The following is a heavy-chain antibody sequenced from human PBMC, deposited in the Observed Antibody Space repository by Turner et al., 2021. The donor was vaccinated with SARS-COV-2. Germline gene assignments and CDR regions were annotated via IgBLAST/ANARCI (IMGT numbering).Heavy chain of an antibody. CDR3: ARWAYFDSSGYYPSHFDY. J-gene: IGHJ4*02. CDR1: GFTFSSYS. V-gene: IGHV3-21*01. D-gene: IGHD3-22*01. CDR2: ISTSSSYI. Sequence: EVKLVESGGGLVKPGGSLRLSCAASGFTFSSYSMNWVRQAPGKGLEWFSSISTSSSYIYYADSVKVRFTISRDNAKNSLYLQMNSLRAEDTAVYYCARWAYFDSSGYYPSHFDYWGQGTLVTVSS.